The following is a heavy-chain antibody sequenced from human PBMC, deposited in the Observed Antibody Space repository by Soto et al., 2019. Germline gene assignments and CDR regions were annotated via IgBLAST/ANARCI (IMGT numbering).Heavy chain of an antibody. V-gene: IGHV3-7*01. CDR3: ARTRDDHHDFLDY. CDR2: INQDGSEY. CDR1: GFTFSSYW. Sequence: EVHLEESGGGLVQPGGSLRLSCAASGFTFSSYWMNWVRQAAGQGLEWVANINQDGSEYNDVASVKGRFTVSRDNAKNSLSLQMNALRVDDTAVYYRARTRDDHHDFLDYWGQGILVSVSS. D-gene: IGHD1-1*01. J-gene: IGHJ4*02.